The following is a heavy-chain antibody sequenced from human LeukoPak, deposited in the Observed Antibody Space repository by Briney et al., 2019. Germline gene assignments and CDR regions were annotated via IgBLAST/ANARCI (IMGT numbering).Heavy chain of an antibody. CDR1: GGSISSGCYY. CDR2: IYYSGST. CDR3: ARDRAAAATGGFDY. Sequence: SETLSLTCTVSGGSISSGCYYWIWIRHHPGKGLEWVGNIYYSGSTYYNPSLRSLFTISVDPTKNQFSLKLSSVNAEDTAVYYCARDRAAAATGGFDYWGQGTLVTVSS. J-gene: IGHJ4*02. V-gene: IGHV4-31*01. D-gene: IGHD6-13*01.